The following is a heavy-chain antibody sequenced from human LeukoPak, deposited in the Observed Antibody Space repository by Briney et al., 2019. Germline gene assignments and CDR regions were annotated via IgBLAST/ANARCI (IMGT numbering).Heavy chain of an antibody. CDR2: ISYDESNK. CDR1: GITFRNYA. CDR3: ARGQVGATLPLFDY. V-gene: IGHV3-30*04. Sequence: PGGSLRLSCAASGITFRNYAMRWVRQAPGKGLEWVALISYDESNKAYADSVKGRFTISRDNSKNTLYLLLNSLRPEDTAVYYCARGQVGATLPLFDYWGQGTLVTVSS. J-gene: IGHJ4*02. D-gene: IGHD1-26*01.